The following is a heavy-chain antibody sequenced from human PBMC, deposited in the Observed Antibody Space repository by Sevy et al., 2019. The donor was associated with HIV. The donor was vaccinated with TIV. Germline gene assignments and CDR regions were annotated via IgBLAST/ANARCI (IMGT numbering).Heavy chain of an antibody. CDR3: ARDLVLGIQFDY. J-gene: IGHJ4*02. CDR1: GYSFGSIYY. CDR2: VYHSGST. Sequence: SETLSLISTVSGYSFGSIYYSGWIRQPPGKGLEWIGSVYHSGSTYYNPSLKSRVTISVDTSKNRFSLKVTSVTAADTAVYYCARDLVLGIQFDYWGQGTLVTVSS. D-gene: IGHD3-22*01. V-gene: IGHV4-38-2*02.